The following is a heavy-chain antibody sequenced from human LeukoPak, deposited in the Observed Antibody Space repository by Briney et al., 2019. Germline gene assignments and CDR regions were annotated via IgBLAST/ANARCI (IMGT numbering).Heavy chain of an antibody. V-gene: IGHV4-39*01. Sequence: SETLSLTCSVSGVSSYYWGWIHQPPGKGLEWIGSVYTSEYTYYSSALKGRVNISVDTPNKQFSLKLNSVTAADTAVYYCARHRPILADFDYWGQGTLVIVSS. CDR2: VYTSEYT. CDR3: ARHRPILADFDY. CDR1: GVSSYY. J-gene: IGHJ4*02.